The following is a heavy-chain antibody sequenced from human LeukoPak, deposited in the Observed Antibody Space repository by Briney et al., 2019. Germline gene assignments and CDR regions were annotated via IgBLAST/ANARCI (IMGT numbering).Heavy chain of an antibody. D-gene: IGHD3-22*01. CDR3: SPPRGDSSGYYYVY. V-gene: IGHV3-23*01. CDR1: GLTFSSYV. Sequence: GGSLRLSCTASGLTFSSYVMIGVRQAPGRGREGVSTISDSGGSTFYADSVRRRFTISRDNSRSTLYLQMNSLRAEDTATYYCSPPRGDSSGYYYVYWGQGTLVTVSS. J-gene: IGHJ4*02. CDR2: ISDSGGST.